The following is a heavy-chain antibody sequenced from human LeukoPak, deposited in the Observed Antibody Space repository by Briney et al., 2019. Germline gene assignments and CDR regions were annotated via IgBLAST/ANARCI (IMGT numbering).Heavy chain of an antibody. J-gene: IGHJ4*02. CDR2: ISCSGYNT. V-gene: IGHV3-23*01. Sequence: PGGSLRLSCAASGFTFSIYAMSWVRQAPGKGLEWVSVISCSGYNTYYADSLKGRFTISRDNSKNTVFLQMNSLRAEDTAIYYCAKQEEYQLLRAYYYDCWGQGTLVTVSS. CDR1: GFTFSIYA. D-gene: IGHD2-2*01. CDR3: AKQEEYQLLRAYYYDC.